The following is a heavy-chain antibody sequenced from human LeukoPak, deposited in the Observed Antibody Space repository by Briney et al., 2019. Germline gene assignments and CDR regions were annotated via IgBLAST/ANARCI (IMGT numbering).Heavy chain of an antibody. J-gene: IGHJ5*02. CDR1: GYTFTSHY. CDR2: INPSGGST. V-gene: IGHV1-46*01. Sequence: GASVKVSCKASGYTFTSHYMHWVRQAPGQGLEWMGIINPSGGSTSYAQKFQGRVTMTRDTSTSTVYMELSSLRSEDTAVYYCARDLRTAMVRFDWFDPWGQGTLVTVSS. CDR3: ARDLRTAMVRFDWFDP. D-gene: IGHD5-18*01.